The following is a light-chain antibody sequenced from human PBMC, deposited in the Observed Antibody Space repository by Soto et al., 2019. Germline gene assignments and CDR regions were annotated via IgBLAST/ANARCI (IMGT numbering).Light chain of an antibody. V-gene: IGKV3D-20*01. J-gene: IGKJ5*01. CDR3: QQYGSSPIT. CDR2: DAS. CDR1: ESVSSNQ. Sequence: EIVMTQSPATLSLSPGERAALSCGASESVSSNQLAWYQQKPGLAPRLLIYDASSRASGIPERFSGSGSGTGVSLTISSLEPEDSAVYYCQQYGSSPITFGQGTRLEIK.